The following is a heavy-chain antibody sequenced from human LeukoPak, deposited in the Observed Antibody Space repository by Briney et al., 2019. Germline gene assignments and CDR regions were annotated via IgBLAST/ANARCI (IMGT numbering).Heavy chain of an antibody. CDR1: GGSINRTTYY. J-gene: IGHJ4*02. V-gene: IGHV4-39*01. D-gene: IGHD2-15*01. CDR3: ARHVLRGSCYAGCHFDS. Sequence: SETLSLTCTVPGGSINRTTYYWGWIRQPPGKGLEWVGSIYYSGSIYYNPSLKSRVTISVDTSKNQVSLRLSSVTAADTAVYYCARHVLRGSCYAGCHFDSWGQGTLVTVSS. CDR2: IYYSGSI.